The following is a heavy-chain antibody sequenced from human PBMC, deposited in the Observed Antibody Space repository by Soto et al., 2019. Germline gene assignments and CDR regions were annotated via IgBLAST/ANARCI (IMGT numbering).Heavy chain of an antibody. Sequence: ASVKVSCKASGYTFTSYGISWVRQAPGQGLEWMGWMSTYNGNTNYVQKFQGRVTMTWDTSITTAYMELSSLRSEDTAVYFCARGVKYGAYSRWFDPWGQGTLVTVSS. V-gene: IGHV1-18*01. D-gene: IGHD4-17*01. CDR1: GYTFTSYG. J-gene: IGHJ5*02. CDR2: MSTYNGNT. CDR3: ARGVKYGAYSRWFDP.